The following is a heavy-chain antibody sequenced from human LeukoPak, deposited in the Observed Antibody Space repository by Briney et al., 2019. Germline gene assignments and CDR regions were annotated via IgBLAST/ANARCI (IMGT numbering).Heavy chain of an antibody. CDR1: GFTFINYA. CDR3: AKSGDNIWNYFDP. V-gene: IGHV3-23*01. D-gene: IGHD1-7*01. Sequence: GGSLRLSCAPSGFTFINYAMTWVGQAPGKGLEGVSSISGSGGNTYYADSVKGRFTISRDNSKNTLNLQMNSLRAEDTAVYYCAKSGDNIWNYFDPWGQGTLVTVSS. CDR2: ISGSGGNT. J-gene: IGHJ5*02.